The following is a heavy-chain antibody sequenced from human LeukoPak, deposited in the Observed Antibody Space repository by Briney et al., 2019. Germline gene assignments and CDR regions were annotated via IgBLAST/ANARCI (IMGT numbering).Heavy chain of an antibody. D-gene: IGHD3-10*01. CDR1: GYTLTELS. CDR2: FDPEDDET. J-gene: IGHJ6*03. Sequence: ASVKVSCKVSGYTLTELSMHWVRQAPGKGLEWMGGFDPEDDETIYAQKFQGRVTMTEDTSTDTAYMELSSLRSEDTAVYYCASSYYYGSGSYYDNYYYYMDVWGKGTTVTVSS. CDR3: ASSYYYGSGSYYDNYYYYMDV. V-gene: IGHV1-24*01.